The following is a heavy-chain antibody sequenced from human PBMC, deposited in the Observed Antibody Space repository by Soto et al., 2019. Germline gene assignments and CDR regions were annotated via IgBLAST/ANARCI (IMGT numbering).Heavy chain of an antibody. CDR2: IYGSGNT. J-gene: IGHJ4*02. Sequence: QLQLQESGSGLVKPSQTLSLTCAVSGGSISGTTYSWSWIRQPPGKGLEWIGYIYGSGNTYYNPSLTSQFSISVDRSKNQFSLKLSAVTAADTAVYYCARGQGAAAGHSNFDYWGQGALVTVSS. CDR1: GGSISGTTYS. CDR3: ARGQGAAAGHSNFDY. V-gene: IGHV4-30-2*01. D-gene: IGHD6-13*01.